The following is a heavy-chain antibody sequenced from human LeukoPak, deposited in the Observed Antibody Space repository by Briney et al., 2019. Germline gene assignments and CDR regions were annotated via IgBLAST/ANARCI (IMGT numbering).Heavy chain of an antibody. Sequence: PGGSLRLSCAASGFTFSGSAMHWVRQASGQGLEWVGPIRSKANSYATAYAASVKGRFTISRDDSKNTAYLQMNSLKTEDTAVYYCTSRRFGPGYYFDYWGQGTLVTVSS. CDR2: IRSKANSYAT. CDR3: TSRRFGPGYYFDY. V-gene: IGHV3-73*01. J-gene: IGHJ4*02. CDR1: GFTFSGSA. D-gene: IGHD3-10*01.